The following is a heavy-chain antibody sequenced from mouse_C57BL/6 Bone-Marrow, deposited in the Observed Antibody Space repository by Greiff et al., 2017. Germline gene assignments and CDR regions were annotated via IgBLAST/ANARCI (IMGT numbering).Heavy chain of an antibody. Sequence: VQLQQSGPELVKPGASVKISCKASGYTFTDYYMNWVKQSHGKSLEWIGDINPNNGGTSYNQKFKGKATLTVDKSSSTAYMELRSLTSEDSAVYYCARYGDDYFFDYWGQGTTLTVSS. CDR1: GYTFTDYY. CDR3: ARYGDDYFFDY. J-gene: IGHJ2*01. V-gene: IGHV1-26*01. CDR2: INPNNGGT. D-gene: IGHD2-4*01.